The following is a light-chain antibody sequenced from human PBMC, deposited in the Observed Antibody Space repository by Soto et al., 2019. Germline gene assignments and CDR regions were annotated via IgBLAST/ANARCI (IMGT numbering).Light chain of an antibody. V-gene: IGLV2-11*01. CDR2: DIS. Sequence: QSALTQPRSVSGSPGQSVTISCTGTSSDVGNYKYVSWYQQHPGKAPKPMIYDISKRPSGVPDRFSGSKSGNTASLTISGLQTEDEAEYYCCSYAGRYTWVFGGGTQLTVL. CDR1: SSDVGNYKY. CDR3: CSYAGRYTWV. J-gene: IGLJ3*02.